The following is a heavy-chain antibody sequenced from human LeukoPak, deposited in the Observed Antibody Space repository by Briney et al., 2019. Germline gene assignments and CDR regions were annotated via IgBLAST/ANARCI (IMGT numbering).Heavy chain of an antibody. CDR3: ARRRDFIDY. Sequence: GGSLRLSRAASGFTLSDYYMSWIRQAPGKGLEWVSYSSSSGSTIYYADSVKGRFAISRDNAKNSLYLQMNSLRAEDTAVYYCARRRDFIDYWGQGTLVTVSS. CDR1: GFTLSDYY. CDR2: SSSSGSTI. D-gene: IGHD3/OR15-3a*01. J-gene: IGHJ4*02. V-gene: IGHV3-11*01.